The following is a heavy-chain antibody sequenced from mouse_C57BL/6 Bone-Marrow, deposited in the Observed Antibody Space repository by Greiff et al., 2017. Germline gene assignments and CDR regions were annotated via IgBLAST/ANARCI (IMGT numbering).Heavy chain of an antibody. CDR2: IWGGGST. CDR1: GFSLTSYG. CDR3: AKQGYYYAMDD. Sequence: VQLVESGPGLVAPSQSLSITCTVSGFSLTSYGVDWVRQPPGKGLEWLGVIWGGGSTNYNSALMSRQSISKEKAKNQVFLKMNSLRTDDTDMYYWAKQGYYYAMDDWGQGTSVTVSS. V-gene: IGHV2-9*01. J-gene: IGHJ4*01.